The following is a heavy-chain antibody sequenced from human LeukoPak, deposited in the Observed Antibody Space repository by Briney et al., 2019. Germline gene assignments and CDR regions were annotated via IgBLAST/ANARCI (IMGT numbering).Heavy chain of an antibody. CDR3: ARGTLSGSQPEIFDY. Sequence: GGSLRLSCAASGFTFSSYAMSWVREAPGKGLVWVSDISCSGGSTYYAVSVKGCFTISRDNSKNTMYLQMNSLRAEDTAVYYCARGTLSGSQPEIFDYWGQGTLVTVSS. CDR2: ISCSGGST. J-gene: IGHJ4*02. CDR1: GFTFSSYA. D-gene: IGHD3-22*01. V-gene: IGHV3-23*01.